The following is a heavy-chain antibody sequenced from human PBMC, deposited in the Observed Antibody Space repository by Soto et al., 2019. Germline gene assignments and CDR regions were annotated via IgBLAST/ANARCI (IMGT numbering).Heavy chain of an antibody. Sequence: EVQLVESGGGLIQPGESLRLSGAASGFPFGTFYMHWVRQAPGKGLEWVSHINGDGTTTVYADSVKGRFTISRDNAKNTLYLQRTSLRPEDTAVDYCARDRGYPDSFDIWGQGTMGTVSS. CDR1: GFPFGTFY. CDR3: ARDRGYPDSFDI. D-gene: IGHD6-25*01. V-gene: IGHV3-74*01. CDR2: INGDGTTT. J-gene: IGHJ3*02.